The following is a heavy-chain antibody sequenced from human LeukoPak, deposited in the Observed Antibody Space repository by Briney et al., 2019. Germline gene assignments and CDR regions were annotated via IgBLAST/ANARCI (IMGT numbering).Heavy chain of an antibody. CDR2: ISAYNGNT. Sequence: ASVKVSCKASGYTFTSYGISWVRQAPGQGLEWMGGISAYNGNTNYAQKLQGRVTMTTDTSTGTAYMELRSLRSDDTAVYYCARGLTMVRGVIIRDYYYYMDVWGKGTTVTISS. J-gene: IGHJ6*03. CDR3: ARGLTMVRGVIIRDYYYYMDV. D-gene: IGHD3-10*01. V-gene: IGHV1-18*01. CDR1: GYTFTSYG.